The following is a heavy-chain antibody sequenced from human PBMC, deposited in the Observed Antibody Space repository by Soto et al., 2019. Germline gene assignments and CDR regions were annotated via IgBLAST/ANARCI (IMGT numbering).Heavy chain of an antibody. J-gene: IGHJ4*02. CDR1: GFTFKESA. V-gene: IGHV3-23*01. D-gene: IGHD6-19*01. CDR2: ISDTGAST. CDR3: AKGRGSGWAWYFDN. Sequence: EVRLLEAGGGLKQPGGSLRLSCEASGFTFKESAMNWVRQAPGKGLEGVASISDTGASTWYAESVRGRLSISRDNSKNTLYLQMNSLRGEDTAVYYCAKGRGSGWAWYFDNWGQGTLVTVSS.